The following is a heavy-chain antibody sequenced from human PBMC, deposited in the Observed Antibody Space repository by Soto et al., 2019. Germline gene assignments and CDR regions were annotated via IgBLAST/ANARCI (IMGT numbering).Heavy chain of an antibody. D-gene: IGHD6-6*01. CDR3: ARDQEYSSSLSYYGMDV. CDR1: GFTFSSYW. V-gene: IGHV3-7*05. Sequence: EVQLVESGGGLVQPGGSLRLSCAASGFTFSSYWMSWVRQAPGKGLEWVANIKQDGSEKYYVDSVKGRFTISRDNAKNSLYLQMNSLRAEDTAVYYCARDQEYSSSLSYYGMDVWGQGTTVTVSS. J-gene: IGHJ6*02. CDR2: IKQDGSEK.